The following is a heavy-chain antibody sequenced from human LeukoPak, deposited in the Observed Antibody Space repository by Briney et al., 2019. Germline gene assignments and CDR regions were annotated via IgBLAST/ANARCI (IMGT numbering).Heavy chain of an antibody. D-gene: IGHD2-2*01. J-gene: IGHJ5*02. CDR3: ARDLGGYCSSTSCRNWFDP. V-gene: IGHV4-59*01. Sequence: SETLSLTCTVSGGSISSYYWSWIRQPPGKGLEWIGYIYYSGSTNYNPSLKSRVTISVDTSKNQFSLKLSSVTAADTAVYYCARDLGGYCSSTSCRNWFDPWGQGTLVTVSS. CDR1: GGSISSYY. CDR2: IYYSGST.